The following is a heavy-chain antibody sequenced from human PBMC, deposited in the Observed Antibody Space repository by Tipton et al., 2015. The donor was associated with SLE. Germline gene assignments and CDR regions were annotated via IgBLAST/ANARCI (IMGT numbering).Heavy chain of an antibody. Sequence: TLSLTCTVSGDSLRSGFYYWGCVRQPAGEGLEWIGHIYTSGRTHYRPSLESRVTMSVDTSKKQFSLELTSVTAADTAVYYCARGSALLYSVVYWGQGSLVTVSS. CDR2: IYTSGRT. V-gene: IGHV4-61*09. D-gene: IGHD4-11*01. J-gene: IGHJ4*02. CDR3: ARGSALLYSVVY. CDR1: GDSLRSGFYY.